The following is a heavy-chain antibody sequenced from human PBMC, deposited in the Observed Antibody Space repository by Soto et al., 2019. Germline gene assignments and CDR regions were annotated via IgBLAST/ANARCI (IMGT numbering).Heavy chain of an antibody. J-gene: IGHJ4*02. V-gene: IGHV4-39*01. Sequence: SETLSLTCTVSGGSISSRNWWSWVRQPPGKGLEWIGTIYYSGAAYYNPSLQSRVTISVDTSSNQFSMKLNSVTAADTAVYYCTDMLGQWLPRDWGQGTVVTVSS. CDR2: IYYSGAA. D-gene: IGHD6-19*01. CDR3: TDMLGQWLPRD. CDR1: GGSISSRNW.